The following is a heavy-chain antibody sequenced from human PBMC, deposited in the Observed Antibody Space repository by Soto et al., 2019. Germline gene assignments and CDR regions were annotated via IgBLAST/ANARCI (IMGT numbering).Heavy chain of an antibody. CDR3: AREAPPEDY. CDR2: LYYGRSA. Sequence: PSETLSLTCTVSGGSISSYYWSWIRQPPGKGLESIGYLYYGRSANYNPSLKSRVTMTTDTSTSTAYMELRSLRSDDTAVYFCAREAPPEDYWGQGTLVTVSS. V-gene: IGHV4-59*01. CDR1: GGSISSYY. J-gene: IGHJ4*02.